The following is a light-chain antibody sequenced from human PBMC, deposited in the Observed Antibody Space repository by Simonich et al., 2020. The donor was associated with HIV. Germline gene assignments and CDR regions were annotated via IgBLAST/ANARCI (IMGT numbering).Light chain of an antibody. CDR1: QSVSSSY. J-gene: IGKJ1*01. Sequence: EIVLTQSPGTLSLSPGERATLSCRASQSVSSSYLAWYQQKPGLAPRLLIDDASNRATGIPDRFSGSGSGTHFTLTISSLQAEDVAVDYCQQYYTTPPTFGQGTKVEIK. CDR3: QQYYTTPPT. CDR2: DAS. V-gene: IGKV3D-20*01.